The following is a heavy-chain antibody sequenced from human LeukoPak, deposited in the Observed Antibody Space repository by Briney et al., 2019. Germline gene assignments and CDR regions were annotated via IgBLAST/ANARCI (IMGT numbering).Heavy chain of an antibody. D-gene: IGHD3-9*01. Sequence: PSETLSLTCAVSGGSISSGGYSWSWLRQPPGKGLEWIGCIYHHGSTYYNPSLQSRVTISVDRSKKQFSLKLSSVTAADTAVYYCARGMYYDILTGSYYFDYWGQGTLVTVSS. CDR2: IYHHGST. V-gene: IGHV4-30-2*01. CDR3: ARGMYYDILTGSYYFDY. CDR1: GGSISSGGYS. J-gene: IGHJ4*02.